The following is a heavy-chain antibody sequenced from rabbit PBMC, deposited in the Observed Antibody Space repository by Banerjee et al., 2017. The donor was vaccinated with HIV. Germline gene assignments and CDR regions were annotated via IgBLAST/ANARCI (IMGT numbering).Heavy chain of an antibody. D-gene: IGHD4-2*01. Sequence: QSLEESGGDLVKPGASLTLTCTASGFSFSNKYYMCWVRQAPGKGLEWIGCIYTYSVNTYYASWAKGRFTISKTSSTVTLQMPSLTAADTATYFCARDAGSHYYSILFDLWGPGTLVTVS. CDR3: ARDAGSHYYSILFDL. CDR1: GFSFSNKYY. J-gene: IGHJ4*01. CDR2: IYTYSVNT. V-gene: IGHV1S40*01.